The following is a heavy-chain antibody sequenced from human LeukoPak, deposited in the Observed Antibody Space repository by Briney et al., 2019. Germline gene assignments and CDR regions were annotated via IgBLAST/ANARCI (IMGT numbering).Heavy chain of an antibody. CDR3: ARAVGGSYSGYDYGDY. D-gene: IGHD5-12*01. J-gene: IGHJ4*02. CDR1: GFTFDDYG. Sequence: GGSLRLSCGASGFTFDDYGMSWVRHAPGKGLEWFLGINWNGCSPGYADSGKGRFTISRDNAKNSPYLQMNSLRAQDTAFYVCARAVGGSYSGYDYGDYWGQGTLVTVSS. V-gene: IGHV3-20*01. CDR2: INWNGCSP.